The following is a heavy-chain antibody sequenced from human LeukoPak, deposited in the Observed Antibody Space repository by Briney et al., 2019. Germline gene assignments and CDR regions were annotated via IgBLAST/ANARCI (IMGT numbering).Heavy chain of an antibody. Sequence: GSLRLSCAASGFTFSSYAMHWVRQAPGKGLEYVSAISSNGGSTYYANSVKGRFTISRDNSKNTLYLQMGSLRAEDMAVYYCASGFWSGYMDYWGQGTLVTVSS. CDR1: GFTFSSYA. CDR3: ASGFWSGYMDY. D-gene: IGHD3-3*01. V-gene: IGHV3-64*01. CDR2: ISSNGGST. J-gene: IGHJ4*02.